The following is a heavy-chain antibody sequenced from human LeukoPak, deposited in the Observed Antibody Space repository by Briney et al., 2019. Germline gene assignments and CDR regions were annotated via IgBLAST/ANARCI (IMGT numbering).Heavy chain of an antibody. V-gene: IGHV4-34*01. CDR1: GGSFSGYY. Sequence: SETLSLTCAVYGGSFSGYYWSWNRQPPGKGLEWIGEINHSGSTNYNPSLKSRVTISVDTSKNQFSLKLSSVTAADTAAYYCARRRDGYNYALLDYWGQGTLVTVSS. D-gene: IGHD5-24*01. CDR3: ARRRDGYNYALLDY. J-gene: IGHJ4*02. CDR2: INHSGST.